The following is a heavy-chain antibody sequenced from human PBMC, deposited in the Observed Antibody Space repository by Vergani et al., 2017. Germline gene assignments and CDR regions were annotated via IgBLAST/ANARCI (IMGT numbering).Heavy chain of an antibody. D-gene: IGHD3-16*02. V-gene: IGHV4-31*03. Sequence: QVQLQESGPGLVKPSQTLSLTCTVSGGSISSGGYYWSWIRQHPGKGLEWIGYIYYSGSTYYNPSLKSRVTISVDTSQNQFSLKLSSVTAADTAVYYCSVWGSYRYREWFDPWGQGTLVTVSS. J-gene: IGHJ5*02. CDR3: SVWGSYRYREWFDP. CDR1: GGSISSGGYY. CDR2: IYYSGST.